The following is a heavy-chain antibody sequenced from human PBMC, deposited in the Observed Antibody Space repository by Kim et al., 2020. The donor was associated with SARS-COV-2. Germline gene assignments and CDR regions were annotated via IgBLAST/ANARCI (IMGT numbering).Heavy chain of an antibody. Sequence: REKYYLNSVKGRFTISRDNAKNSLTLQMSSLRVEDTAVYYCGFGATPWFDPWGQGTPV. V-gene: IGHV3-7*01. CDR2: REK. CDR3: GFGATPWFDP. D-gene: IGHD3-16*01. J-gene: IGHJ5*02.